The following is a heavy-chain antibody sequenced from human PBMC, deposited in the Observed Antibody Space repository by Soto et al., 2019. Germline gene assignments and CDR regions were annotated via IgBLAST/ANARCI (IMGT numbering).Heavy chain of an antibody. CDR2: INAANGDT. V-gene: IGHV1-3*01. CDR1: GYTFTIYG. D-gene: IGHD1-1*01. J-gene: IGHJ5*02. Sequence: ASVEVSFKASGYTFTIYGIHGVRQAPGQRLEWMGCINAANGDTKYSPKFQGRVTITRDTSASTSYMELSSLRSEDTAVYYCVRRNVSETGIGWLDPWGQGTPVTVCS. CDR3: VRRNVSETGIGWLDP.